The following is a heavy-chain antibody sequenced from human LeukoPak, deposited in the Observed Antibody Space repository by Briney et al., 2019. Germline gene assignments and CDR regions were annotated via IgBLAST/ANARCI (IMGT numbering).Heavy chain of an antibody. D-gene: IGHD2-15*01. CDR3: AREHCSGGSCYSRLDY. Sequence: ASVKVSCKASGYTFTGYYMHWVRQAPGQGLEWMGWINPNSDGTNYAQKFQGRVTMTRDTSISTAYMELSRLRSDDTAVYYCAREHCSGGSCYSRLDYWGQGTLVTVSS. CDR1: GYTFTGYY. J-gene: IGHJ4*02. CDR2: INPNSDGT. V-gene: IGHV1-2*02.